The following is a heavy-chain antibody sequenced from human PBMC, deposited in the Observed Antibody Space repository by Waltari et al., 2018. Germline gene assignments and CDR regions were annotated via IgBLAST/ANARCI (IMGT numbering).Heavy chain of an antibody. CDR2: IYYRGST. CDR1: GGSISSSSYS. Sequence: QLQLQESGPGLVKPSETLSLTCTVSGGSISSSSYSWGWIRQPPGKGLEWMGIIYYRGSTYDNPALKSRVTISVDTSKNQFSLKLSSVTAADTAVYYCASTVYYDSSGWTYYFDYWGQGTLVTVSS. J-gene: IGHJ4*02. CDR3: ASTVYYDSSGWTYYFDY. V-gene: IGHV4-39*01. D-gene: IGHD3-22*01.